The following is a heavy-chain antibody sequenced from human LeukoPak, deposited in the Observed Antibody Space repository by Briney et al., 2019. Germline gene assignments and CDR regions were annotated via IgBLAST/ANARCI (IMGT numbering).Heavy chain of an antibody. CDR2: ISGSGSTI. CDR3: AKGTGSGSY. CDR1: GFTFSYYY. V-gene: IGHV3-11*04. J-gene: IGHJ4*02. D-gene: IGHD3-22*01. Sequence: GGSLRLSCAASGFTFSYYYMSWIRQAPGKGLEWVSYISGSGSTIYYSDSVKGRFTISRDNSKNTLYLQMNSLRAEDTAVYYCAKGTGSGSYWGQGTLVTVSS.